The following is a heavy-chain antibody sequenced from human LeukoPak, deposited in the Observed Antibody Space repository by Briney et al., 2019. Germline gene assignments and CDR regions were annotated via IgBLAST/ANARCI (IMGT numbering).Heavy chain of an antibody. Sequence: GGSLRLSCAASGFTFSTYALTWVRQALGKGLEWVSSIGPPSETYYAESVKGRFTIARDNSKDTVSLQLSGLRVEDTAVYYCVRDWRNGANCAGDCLESWGQGTLVIVSA. D-gene: IGHD2-21*02. V-gene: IGHV3-23*01. CDR3: VRDWRNGANCAGDCLES. CDR1: GFTFSTYA. CDR2: SIGPPSET. J-gene: IGHJ4*02.